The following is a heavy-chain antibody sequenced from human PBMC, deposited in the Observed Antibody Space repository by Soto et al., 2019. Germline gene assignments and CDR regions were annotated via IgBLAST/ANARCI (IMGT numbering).Heavy chain of an antibody. CDR3: ASLDNDDAFDI. CDR1: GYTFTSYA. CDR2: INAGNGNT. Sequence: QVQLVQSGAEVKKPGASVKVSCKASGYTFTSYAMHWVRQAPGQRREWMGWINAGNGNTKYSQKFQGRVTITRDTSASPAYMELSSLRSEHTAVYYCASLDNDDAFDIWGQGTMVIVSS. V-gene: IGHV1-3*01. D-gene: IGHD2-2*03. J-gene: IGHJ3*02.